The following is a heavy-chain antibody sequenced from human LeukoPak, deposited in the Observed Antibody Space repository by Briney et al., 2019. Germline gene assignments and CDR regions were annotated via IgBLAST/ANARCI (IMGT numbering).Heavy chain of an antibody. CDR1: GGSFSGYS. J-gene: IGHJ4*02. D-gene: IGHD3-16*02. CDR2: INYSGNI. CDR3: ASYRYGFRGMDS. V-gene: IGHV4-34*01. Sequence: SETLSLTCRVYGGSFSGYSWSWIRQPPGKGLEWIGEINYSGNINYKPSLKRRIIISADRSRNQFSLTLRSVTAADTAVYYCASYRYGFRGMDSWGRGTQVTVSS.